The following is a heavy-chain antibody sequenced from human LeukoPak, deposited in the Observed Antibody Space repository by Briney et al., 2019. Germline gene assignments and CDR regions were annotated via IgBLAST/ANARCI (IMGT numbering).Heavy chain of an antibody. D-gene: IGHD6-6*01. V-gene: IGHV3-23*01. CDR2: INDDAKNT. CDR1: GFTFGTYG. Sequence: GGSLRLSCAASGFTFGTYGMNWVRQAPGKGLEWVSAINDDAKNTFYADSVKGRFTISRDNSKNTLYLQMSSLTVEDTAIYYCAKRVPYGSSAIYFDSWGQGTLVTVSS. J-gene: IGHJ4*02. CDR3: AKRVPYGSSAIYFDS.